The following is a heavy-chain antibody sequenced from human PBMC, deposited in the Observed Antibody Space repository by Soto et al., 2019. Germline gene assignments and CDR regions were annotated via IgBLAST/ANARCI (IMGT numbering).Heavy chain of an antibody. CDR3: ARPRMTTVTTDWFDP. Sequence: QLQLQESGPGLVKPSETLSLTCTVSGGSISSSSYYWGWIRQPPGKGLEWIGSIYYSGSTYYNPSLKSRVTISVDTSKNQFSLKLSSVTAADTAVYYCARPRMTTVTTDWFDPWGQGTLVTVSS. J-gene: IGHJ5*02. CDR2: IYYSGST. CDR1: GGSISSSSYY. V-gene: IGHV4-39*01. D-gene: IGHD4-17*01.